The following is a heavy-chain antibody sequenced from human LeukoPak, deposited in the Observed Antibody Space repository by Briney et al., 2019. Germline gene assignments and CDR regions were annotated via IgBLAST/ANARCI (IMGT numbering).Heavy chain of an antibody. CDR1: GFTFSIYA. J-gene: IGHJ4*02. CDR3: AKDRYYYDSCAYDY. CDR2: ITSSGTGT. V-gene: IGHV3-23*01. D-gene: IGHD3-22*01. Sequence: GGSLRLSCAASGFTFSIYAMSWVRQAPGKGLECVSSITSSGTGTFYADSVKGRFTISRDNSKNTLYLQMNSLRAEDTAVYYCAKDRYYYDSCAYDYWGQGTLVTVSS.